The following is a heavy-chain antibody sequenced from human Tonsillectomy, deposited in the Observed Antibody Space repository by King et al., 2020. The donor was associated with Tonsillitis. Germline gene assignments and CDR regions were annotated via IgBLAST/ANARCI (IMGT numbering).Heavy chain of an antibody. Sequence: VQLQESGPGLVKPSQTLSLTCTVSGGSISCGAYYWSWIRHPPGKGLGWIGYIYYSGSTSYNPSRKSRVTISGDTSKNQFSRKLSSVTAADTAVYYCASPKHIVVVTAIPLFDYWGQGTLVTVSS. V-gene: IGHV4-30-4*01. CDR1: GGSISCGAYY. CDR2: IYYSGST. CDR3: ASPKHIVVVTAIPLFDY. D-gene: IGHD2-21*02. J-gene: IGHJ4*02.